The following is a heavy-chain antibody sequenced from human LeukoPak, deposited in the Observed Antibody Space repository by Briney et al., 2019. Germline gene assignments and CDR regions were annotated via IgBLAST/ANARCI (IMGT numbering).Heavy chain of an antibody. CDR2: ISYDGSNK. CDR1: GFTFTNYG. V-gene: IGHV3-30*18. Sequence: GGSLRLSCAASGFTFTNYGMHWVRQTPGKGLEWVTVISYDGSNKYYADSVKGRFTISRDNSKNTLYLQMNSLRAEDTAVYYCAKDRATVTTRFDYWGQGTLVTASS. J-gene: IGHJ4*02. D-gene: IGHD4-17*01. CDR3: AKDRATVTTRFDY.